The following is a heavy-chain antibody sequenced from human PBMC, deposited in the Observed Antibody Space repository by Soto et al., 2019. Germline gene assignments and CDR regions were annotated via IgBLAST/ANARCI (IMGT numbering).Heavy chain of an antibody. Sequence: GGSLRLSCAASDFTVTNRFLTWVRQAPEKGLEWVSVITSYDSTYYADSGRGRFTISRENSKNSYFLQMNSLTATDTAVYYCASGPQRNSFFFYWGQGTLVTVSS. D-gene: IGHD2-15*01. CDR2: ITSYDST. CDR3: ASGPQRNSFFFY. CDR1: DFTVTNRF. J-gene: IGHJ4*02. V-gene: IGHV3-53*01.